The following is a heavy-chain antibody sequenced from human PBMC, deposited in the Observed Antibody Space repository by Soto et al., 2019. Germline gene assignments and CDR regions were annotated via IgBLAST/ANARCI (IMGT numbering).Heavy chain of an antibody. Sequence: SETLSLTCTVSGGSIRVKSYYWTWIRQTPGKGLEWVGSSYYSGTSYFNPALKGRVTISVDTSTNQSSLRLTSLTAADTAVYYCTTTYNWNDYYFDPWSQRTLVT. J-gene: IGHJ5*02. V-gene: IGHV4-39*01. CDR2: SYYSGTS. CDR3: TTTYNWNDYYFDP. CDR1: GGSIRVKSYY. D-gene: IGHD1-20*01.